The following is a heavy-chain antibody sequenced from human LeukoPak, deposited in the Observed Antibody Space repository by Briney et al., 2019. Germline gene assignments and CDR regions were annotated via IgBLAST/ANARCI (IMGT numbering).Heavy chain of an antibody. D-gene: IGHD2-15*01. CDR3: ARDISWSFDY. J-gene: IGHJ4*02. V-gene: IGHV3-48*02. Sequence: GGSLRLSCAASGFTFSSYSMNWVRQAPGKGLEWISYISGSSSITSYADSVKGRFTISRDRAENSLYLQMNSLRDEDTAVYYCARDISWSFDYWGQGSLVTVSS. CDR2: ISGSSSIT. CDR1: GFTFSSYS.